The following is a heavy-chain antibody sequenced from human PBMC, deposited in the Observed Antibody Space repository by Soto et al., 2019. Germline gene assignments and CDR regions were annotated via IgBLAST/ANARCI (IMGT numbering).Heavy chain of an antibody. Sequence: GGSLRLSCAASGFTFSSYGMHWVRQAPGKGLEWVAVIWYDGSNKYYADSVKGRFTISRDNSKNTLYLQMNSLRAEDTAVYYCASSSAYSSSWYYFAYWGQGTLVTVSS. CDR1: GFTFSSYG. J-gene: IGHJ4*02. CDR3: ASSSAYSSSWYYFAY. V-gene: IGHV3-33*08. CDR2: IWYDGSNK. D-gene: IGHD6-13*01.